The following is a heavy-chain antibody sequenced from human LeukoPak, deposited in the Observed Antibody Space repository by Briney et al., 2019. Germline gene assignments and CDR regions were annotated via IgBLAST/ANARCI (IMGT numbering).Heavy chain of an antibody. CDR1: GYTFTSYY. Sequence: GASVKVSCKASGYTFTSYYMHWVRQAPGQGLEWMGIINPSGGSTSYAQKFQGRVTITADKSTSTAYMELSSLRSEDTAVYYCAYHSGYILSDYWGQGTLVTVSS. CDR3: AYHSGYILSDY. D-gene: IGHD5-12*01. CDR2: INPSGGST. J-gene: IGHJ4*02. V-gene: IGHV1-46*03.